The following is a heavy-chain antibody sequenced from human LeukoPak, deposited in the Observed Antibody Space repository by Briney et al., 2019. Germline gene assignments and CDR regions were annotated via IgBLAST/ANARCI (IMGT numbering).Heavy chain of an antibody. CDR3: ARDPGSSGAMLYGMDV. V-gene: IGHV3-30-3*01. Sequence: PGRSLRPSGAASGFTFSSYAMHWVRQAPGKGLEWVAVISYDGSNKYYADSVKGRFTISRDNSKNTLYLQMNSLRAEDTAVYYCARDPGSSGAMLYGMDVWGQGTTVTVSS. D-gene: IGHD2-2*01. CDR2: ISYDGSNK. CDR1: GFTFSSYA. J-gene: IGHJ6*02.